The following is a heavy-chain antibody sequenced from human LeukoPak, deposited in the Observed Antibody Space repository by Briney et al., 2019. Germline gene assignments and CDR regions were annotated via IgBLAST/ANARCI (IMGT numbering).Heavy chain of an antibody. V-gene: IGHV3-74*01. CDR2: INSDGSST. CDR3: ARDDEWELLNFDY. Sequence: GGSLRLSSSAPGFTFRNYWVDRVRPAPGKGVVWVSRINSDGSSTSYADSVKGRFTISRDNAKNTLYLQMNSLRAEDTAVYYCARDDEWELLNFDYWGQGTLVTVSS. CDR1: GFTFRNYW. J-gene: IGHJ4*02. D-gene: IGHD1-26*01.